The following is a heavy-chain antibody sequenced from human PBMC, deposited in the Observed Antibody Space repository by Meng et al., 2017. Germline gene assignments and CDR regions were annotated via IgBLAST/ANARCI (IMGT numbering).Heavy chain of an antibody. V-gene: IGHV4-4*02. J-gene: IGHJ4*02. CDR3: ARELDAVGVTAYDL. D-gene: IGHD2-21*02. CDR1: GGTNSSNNW. CDR2: VYHNGNA. Sequence: QEPGPGWGKPLGTLALTCAVLGGTNSSNNWGSWVRQPPGKGLEWIGEVYHNGNANYNPSLKSRVTISVAKSKNQFSPKLSFVAAADTAIYYCARELDAVGVTAYDLWGQGTLVTVSS.